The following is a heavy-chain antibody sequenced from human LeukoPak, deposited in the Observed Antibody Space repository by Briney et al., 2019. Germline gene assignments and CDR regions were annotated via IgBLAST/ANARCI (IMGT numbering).Heavy chain of an antibody. J-gene: IGHJ4*02. Sequence: SETLSLTCTVSGGSISSGDYYSSWIRQPPGKGLEWIGYIYYSGSTYYNPSLKSRVTISVDTSKNQFSLKLSSVTAADTAVYYCARAKIHYYDSSGYDYWGQGTLVTVSS. CDR2: IYYSGST. CDR3: ARAKIHYYDSSGYDY. CDR1: GGSISSGDYY. V-gene: IGHV4-30-4*01. D-gene: IGHD3-22*01.